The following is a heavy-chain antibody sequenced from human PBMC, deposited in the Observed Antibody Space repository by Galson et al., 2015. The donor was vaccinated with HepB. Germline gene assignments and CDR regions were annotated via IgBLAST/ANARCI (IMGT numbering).Heavy chain of an antibody. CDR2: ISGSGGST. CDR1: GFTFSDFY. Sequence: SLRLSCAASGFTFSDFYMSWIRQAPGKGLEWVSAISGSGGSTYYADSVKGRFTISRDNSKNTLYLQMNSLRAEDTAVYYCALAGGAAAGTGAFDIWGQGTMVTVSS. D-gene: IGHD6-13*01. V-gene: IGHV3-23*01. CDR3: ALAGGAAAGTGAFDI. J-gene: IGHJ3*02.